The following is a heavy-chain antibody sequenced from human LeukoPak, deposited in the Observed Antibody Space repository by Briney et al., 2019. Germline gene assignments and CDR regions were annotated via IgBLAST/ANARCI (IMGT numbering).Heavy chain of an antibody. V-gene: IGHV3-48*03. Sequence: QPGGSLRLSCAAFGFTFSSYEMNWIRQAPGKGLEWVSYISSSGNTIYYADSVKGRFTISRHNSKNTLYLQMNSLRAEDTAVYYCARGRDGDYYWGQGTLVTVSS. CDR3: ARGRDGDYY. CDR1: GFTFSSYE. D-gene: IGHD4-17*01. CDR2: ISSSGNTI. J-gene: IGHJ4*02.